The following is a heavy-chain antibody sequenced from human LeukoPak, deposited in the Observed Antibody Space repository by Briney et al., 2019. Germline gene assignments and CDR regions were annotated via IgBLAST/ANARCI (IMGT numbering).Heavy chain of an antibody. Sequence: GASVKVSCRASGYTFTNYGLSWVRQAPGQGLEWMGWISPYNANTNFAPKLQGRLTMTTDTSTSTAYMELRSLTSDDTAVYYCARDRRPRWELPSDFDCWGQGTLVTVSS. V-gene: IGHV1-18*01. D-gene: IGHD1-26*01. CDR3: ARDRRPRWELPSDFDC. J-gene: IGHJ4*02. CDR2: ISPYNANT. CDR1: GYTFTNYG.